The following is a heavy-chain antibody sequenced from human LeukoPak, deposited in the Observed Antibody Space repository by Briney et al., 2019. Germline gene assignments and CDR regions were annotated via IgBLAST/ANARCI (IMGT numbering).Heavy chain of an antibody. CDR3: AKEGFWSGYYSGSSYGMDV. CDR1: GFTFDDYT. D-gene: IGHD3-3*01. CDR2: ISWDGGNT. J-gene: IGHJ6*02. V-gene: IGHV3-43*01. Sequence: GGSLRLSCAASGFTFDDYTMHWVRQAPGKGLEWVSLISWDGGNTYYADSVKGRFTISRDNSKNSLYLQMNSLGTEDTALNYCAKEGFWSGYYSGSSYGMDVWGQGTTVTVSS.